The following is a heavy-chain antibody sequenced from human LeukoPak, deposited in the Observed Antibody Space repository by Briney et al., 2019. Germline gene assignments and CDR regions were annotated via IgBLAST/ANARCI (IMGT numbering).Heavy chain of an antibody. D-gene: IGHD6-19*01. Sequence: PGRSLRHSCAASGFTFSSYGMHWVRQAPGKGLEWVAVIWYDGSNKYYADSVKGRFTISRDNSKNTLYLQMNSLRAEDTAVYYCARGPLYSSGWYFDYWGQGTLVTVSS. CDR3: ARGPLYSSGWYFDY. CDR1: GFTFSSYG. J-gene: IGHJ4*02. CDR2: IWYDGSNK. V-gene: IGHV3-33*08.